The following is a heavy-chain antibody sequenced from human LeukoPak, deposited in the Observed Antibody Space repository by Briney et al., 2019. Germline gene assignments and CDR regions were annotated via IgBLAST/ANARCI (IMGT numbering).Heavy chain of an antibody. V-gene: IGHV3-21*01. CDR2: ISSSRSYI. D-gene: IGHD3-22*01. J-gene: IGHJ3*02. CDR3: ARVSGVPLYDSSGYSHDAFDI. Sequence: PGGSLRLSCAASGFTFSSYSMNWVRQAPGEGLEWVSSISSSRSYIYYADSVKGRFTISRDNAKNSLYMQMNSLRAEDTAVYYCARVSGVPLYDSSGYSHDAFDIWGQGTMVTVSS. CDR1: GFTFSSYS.